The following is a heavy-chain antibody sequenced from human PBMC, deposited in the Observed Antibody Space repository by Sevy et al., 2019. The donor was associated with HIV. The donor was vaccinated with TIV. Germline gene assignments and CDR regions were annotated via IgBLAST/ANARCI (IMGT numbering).Heavy chain of an antibody. D-gene: IGHD2-15*01. CDR3: AKEAGVVPRDYYYGMDV. CDR2: IRYDGSNK. J-gene: IGHJ6*02. Sequence: GGSLRLSCAASGFTFSSYGMHWVRQAPGKGLEWVAFIRYDGSNKYYADSVKGRFTISRDNSKNTLYLQMNNLRAEDTAVYYCAKEAGVVPRDYYYGMDVWGQGTTVTVSS. CDR1: GFTFSSYG. V-gene: IGHV3-30*02.